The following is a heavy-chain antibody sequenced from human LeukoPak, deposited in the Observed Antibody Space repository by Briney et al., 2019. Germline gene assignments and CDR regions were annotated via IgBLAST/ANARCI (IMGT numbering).Heavy chain of an antibody. Sequence: GPVKVSCKASGYTFTSYGISWVRQAPGQGLEWMGWISAYNGNTNYAQKLQGRVTMTTDTSTSTAYMELRSLRSDDTAVYYCAREQSTGSFDYWGQGTLVTVSS. J-gene: IGHJ4*02. CDR2: ISAYNGNT. V-gene: IGHV1-18*01. D-gene: IGHD3-9*01. CDR1: GYTFTSYG. CDR3: AREQSTGSFDY.